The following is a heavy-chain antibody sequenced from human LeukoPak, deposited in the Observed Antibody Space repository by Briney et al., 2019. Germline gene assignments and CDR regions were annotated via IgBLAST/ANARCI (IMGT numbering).Heavy chain of an antibody. V-gene: IGHV3-23*01. D-gene: IGHD3-3*01. CDR2: ISGSGGST. CDR1: GFTFSSYA. Sequence: GGSLRLSCAASGFTFSSYAMSWVRQAPGKGLEWVSAISGSGGSTYYAASVKGRFTISRDNSKNTLYLQMNSLRAEDTAVYYCAKDGSAIFGVVPDYGMDVWGQGTTVTVSS. J-gene: IGHJ6*02. CDR3: AKDGSAIFGVVPDYGMDV.